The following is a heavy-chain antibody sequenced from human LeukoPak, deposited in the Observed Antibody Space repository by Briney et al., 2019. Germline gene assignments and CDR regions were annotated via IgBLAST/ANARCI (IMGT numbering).Heavy chain of an antibody. Sequence: GGSLRLSCAASGFTFSSYAMTWVRQAPGKGLEWVSGISSNGGYTYYADSVRGRFTISRDNSKSTLYLQMNSLRVEDTAIFYCAKDPRAYYSSGSCYFDSWGQGTLVTVSS. CDR3: AKDPRAYYSSGSCYFDS. CDR2: ISSNGGYT. CDR1: GFTFSSYA. D-gene: IGHD2-15*01. V-gene: IGHV3-23*01. J-gene: IGHJ4*02.